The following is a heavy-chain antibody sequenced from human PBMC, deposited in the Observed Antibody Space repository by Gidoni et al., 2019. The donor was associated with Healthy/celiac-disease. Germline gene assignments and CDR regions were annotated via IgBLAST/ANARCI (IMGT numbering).Heavy chain of an antibody. CDR3: ARDGDCSGGSCYSDY. Sequence: EVQLVASGGGLVKPGGSLRLSCAASGFTFSSYSMNWVRQAPGKGLEWVSSISSSSSYIYYADSVKGRFTISRDNAKNSLYLQMNSLRAEDTAVYYCARDGDCSGGSCYSDYWGQGTLVTVSS. CDR1: GFTFSSYS. CDR2: ISSSSSYI. J-gene: IGHJ4*02. D-gene: IGHD2-15*01. V-gene: IGHV3-21*01.